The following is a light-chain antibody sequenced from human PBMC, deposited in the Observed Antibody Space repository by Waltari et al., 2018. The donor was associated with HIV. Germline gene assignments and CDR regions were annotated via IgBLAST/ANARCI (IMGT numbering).Light chain of an antibody. Sequence: DIQMTQSPSSLSASVGDRVTITCRASQSFSKFLNWYQQKPGKAPNLLIYATSTLQRGVPSRFTGSGSGTDFTLTISSLQPEDSAIYFCKNSYSVPWTFGQRTKVESK. CDR1: QSFSKF. V-gene: IGKV1-39*01. CDR2: ATS. J-gene: IGKJ1*01. CDR3: KNSYSVPWT.